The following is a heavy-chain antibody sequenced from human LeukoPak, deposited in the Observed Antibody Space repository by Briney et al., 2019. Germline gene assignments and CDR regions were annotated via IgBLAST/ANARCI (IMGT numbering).Heavy chain of an antibody. Sequence: SETLSLTCTVSGGSVNNGDYYWSWIRQHPGKGLEWIGSIYYSGSTYPNPSLKSRVTISVDTSKNQFSLNLSSVTAADTAVYYCARVSSGSYSSLDYWGQGTLVXVSS. J-gene: IGHJ4*02. D-gene: IGHD1-26*01. CDR2: IYYSGST. V-gene: IGHV4-31*03. CDR1: GGSVNNGDYY. CDR3: ARVSSGSYSSLDY.